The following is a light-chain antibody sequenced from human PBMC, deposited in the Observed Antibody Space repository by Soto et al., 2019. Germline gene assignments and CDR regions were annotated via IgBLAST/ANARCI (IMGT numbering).Light chain of an antibody. CDR3: QHFNKWPHMPA. Sequence: AIQLTQSPSSLAASTGDRVTITCRASQGIASGLAWYQQKPGKAPKLLIQDASSLESGVPSRFSGSGSGTDFTLTISSLQSDDFAVYYCQHFNKWPHMPAFGGGTKLAIK. CDR2: DAS. V-gene: IGKV1D-13*01. J-gene: IGKJ4*01. CDR1: QGIASG.